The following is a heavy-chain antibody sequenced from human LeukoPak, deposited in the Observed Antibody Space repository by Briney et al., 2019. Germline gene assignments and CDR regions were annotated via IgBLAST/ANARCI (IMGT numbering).Heavy chain of an antibody. V-gene: IGHV3-30-3*01. Sequence: GRSLRLSCAASGFTFSSYAMHWVRQAPGKGLEWVAVISYDGSNKYYADSVKGRFTISRDNSKNTLYLQMNSLRAEDTAVYYCAKGPGYSRGWPLNWGQGTLVTVSS. D-gene: IGHD6-19*01. CDR2: ISYDGSNK. CDR3: AKGPGYSRGWPLN. J-gene: IGHJ4*02. CDR1: GFTFSSYA.